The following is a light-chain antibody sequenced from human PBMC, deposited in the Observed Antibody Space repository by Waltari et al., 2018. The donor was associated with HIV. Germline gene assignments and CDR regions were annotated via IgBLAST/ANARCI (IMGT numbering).Light chain of an antibody. CDR3: TSLGDTNSIL. Sequence: QSALTQPASVSGSPGQSITVSCTGTSSDVGAYDFVSWYQQTPGIAPKLVIYAVSNRPSGISDRFSGSKSGNTASLTISGLQTEDEATYYCTSLGDTNSILFGGGTLLTVL. CDR1: SSDVGAYDF. J-gene: IGLJ2*01. V-gene: IGLV2-14*01. CDR2: AVS.